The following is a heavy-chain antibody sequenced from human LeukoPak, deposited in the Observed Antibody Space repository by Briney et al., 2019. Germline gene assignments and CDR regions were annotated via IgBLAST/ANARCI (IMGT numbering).Heavy chain of an antibody. Sequence: ASVKVSCKASGYTFTNYGISWVRQAPGQGLEWMGWISAYNGHTKYAQKFQGRVTMTRNTSISTAYMELSSLRSEDTAVYYCAKDGPRIVGATRPAGFDPWGQGTLVTVSS. V-gene: IGHV1-18*01. CDR1: GYTFTNYG. J-gene: IGHJ5*02. CDR2: ISAYNGHT. D-gene: IGHD1-26*01. CDR3: AKDGPRIVGATRPAGFDP.